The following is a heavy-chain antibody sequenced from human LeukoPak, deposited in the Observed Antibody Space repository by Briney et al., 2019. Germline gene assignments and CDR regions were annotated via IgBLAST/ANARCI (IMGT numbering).Heavy chain of an antibody. J-gene: IGHJ3*02. CDR3: AKVRVGATPTDAFDI. CDR2: ISYDGSNK. CDR1: GFTFSSYG. V-gene: IGHV3-33*05. Sequence: GGSLRLSCAASGFTFSSYGMHWVRQAPGKGLEWVAVISYDGSNKYYADSVKGRFTISRDNSKNTLYLQMNSLRAEDTAVYYCAKVRVGATPTDAFDIWGQGTMVTVSS. D-gene: IGHD1-26*01.